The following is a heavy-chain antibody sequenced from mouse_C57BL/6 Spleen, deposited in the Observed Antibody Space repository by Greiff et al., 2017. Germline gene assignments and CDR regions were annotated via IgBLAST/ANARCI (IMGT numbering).Heavy chain of an antibody. CDR1: GYAFSSSW. CDR2: IYPGDGDT. J-gene: IGHJ2*01. V-gene: IGHV1-82*01. CDR3: ARPAYGSSLYYFDY. D-gene: IGHD1-1*01. Sequence: VQLQQSGPELVKPGASVKISCKASGYAFSSSWMNWVKQRPGKGLEWIGRIYPGDGDTNYNGKFKGKATLTADKSSSTAYMQLSSLTAEDSAVYFCARPAYGSSLYYFDYWGQGTTLTVSS.